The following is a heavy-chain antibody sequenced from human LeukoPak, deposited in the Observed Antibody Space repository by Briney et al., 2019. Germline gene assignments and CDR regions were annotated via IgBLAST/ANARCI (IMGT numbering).Heavy chain of an antibody. Sequence: PSETLSLTCAVSGYSISSGYYWGWIRQPPGKGLEWIASIYHSGSTYYNPSLKSRVTMSVDTSKNQFSLKLNSVTAADTAVYYCARIYYSRFDPWGQGTLVTVSS. CDR3: ARIYYSRFDP. CDR2: IYHSGST. CDR1: GYSISSGYY. V-gene: IGHV4-38-2*01. J-gene: IGHJ5*02. D-gene: IGHD3-10*01.